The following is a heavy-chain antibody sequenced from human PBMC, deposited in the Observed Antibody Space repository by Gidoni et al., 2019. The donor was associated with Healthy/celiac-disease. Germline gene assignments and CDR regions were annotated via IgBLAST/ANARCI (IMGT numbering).Heavy chain of an antibody. D-gene: IGHD5-12*01. CDR3: ASADSGSPFDY. J-gene: IGHJ4*02. Sequence: QVQLVQSGAEVTKPGASVNLSCKASGYTFTSYYMHWVRQAPGQGLEWMGIINPSGGSTSYAQKFQGRVTMTRDTSTSTVYMELSSLRSEDTAVYYCASADSGSPFDYWGQGTLVTVSS. CDR1: GYTFTSYY. V-gene: IGHV1-46*01. CDR2: INPSGGST.